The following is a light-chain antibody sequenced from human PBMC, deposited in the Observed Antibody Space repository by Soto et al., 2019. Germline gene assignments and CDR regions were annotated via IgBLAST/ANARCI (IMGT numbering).Light chain of an antibody. Sequence: EIVMTQSPGTLYVSPGERATLSCRASQSISSNLAWYQQRPGQPPRLLIYGASTRANGNPARFSGSGSGTESTLTISSLQSEDFAVYYCQQSSDWPPITFGQGTRLEVK. J-gene: IGKJ5*01. V-gene: IGKV3-15*01. CDR1: QSISSN. CDR2: GAS. CDR3: QQSSDWPPIT.